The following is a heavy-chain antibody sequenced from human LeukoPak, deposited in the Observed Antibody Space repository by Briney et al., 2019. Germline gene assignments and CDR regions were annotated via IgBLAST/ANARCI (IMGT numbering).Heavy chain of an antibody. J-gene: IGHJ6*03. Sequence: SVKVSCKASGGTFSSYAISWVRQAPGQGLEWMGGIIPTFGTANYAQKFQGRVTITTDESTSTAYMELSSLRSEDTAVYYCARGGSELYYYYYMDVWGKGTTVTVSS. CDR1: GGTFSSYA. CDR3: ARGGSELYYYYYMDV. V-gene: IGHV1-69*05. CDR2: IIPTFGTA. D-gene: IGHD1-26*01.